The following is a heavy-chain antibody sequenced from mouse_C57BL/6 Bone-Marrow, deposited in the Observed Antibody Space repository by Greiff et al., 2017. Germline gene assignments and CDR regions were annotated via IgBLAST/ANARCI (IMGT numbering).Heavy chain of an antibody. Sequence: VQLQQSGAELVRPGASVKLSCTASGFNIKDDYMHWVKQRPEQGLEWIGWIDPENGDTEYASKFQGKAPITADTSSNTAYLQLSSLTSEDTAVYYSTRDYDWFAYWGQGTLVTVSA. D-gene: IGHD2-4*01. J-gene: IGHJ3*01. V-gene: IGHV14-4*01. CDR1: GFNIKDDY. CDR2: IDPENGDT. CDR3: TRDYDWFAY.